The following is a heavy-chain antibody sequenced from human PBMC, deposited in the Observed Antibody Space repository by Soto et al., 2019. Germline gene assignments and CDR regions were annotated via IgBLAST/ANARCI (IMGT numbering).Heavy chain of an antibody. V-gene: IGHV3-30-3*01. D-gene: IGHD5-18*01. J-gene: IGHJ4*02. CDR3: TSARGYSTFQYGFHVDY. CDR1: GFTFSSYA. CDR2: ISYDVNNK. Sequence: QVQLVESGGGVVQPGRSLRLSCAASGFTFSSYAMHWVRQAPGKGLEWVAVISYDVNNKYYADSVKGRFTISRDNSKSTLYPQMYSLGPEDTALYFCTSARGYSTFQYGFHVDYWGQGSRVTVSS.